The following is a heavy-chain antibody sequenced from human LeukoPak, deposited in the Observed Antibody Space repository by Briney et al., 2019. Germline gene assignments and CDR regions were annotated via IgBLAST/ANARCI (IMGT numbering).Heavy chain of an antibody. V-gene: IGHV3-7*01. CDR3: ARDHTVDGLVFDY. CDR1: GFTFSDFW. Sequence: PGGSLRLSCAASGFTFSDFWMNWVRQAPGKGLEWVASIKQDGSEKYYVDSVKGRFCISRDNAKNSLHLQMNSLRAEDTAVYYCARDHTVDGLVFDYWGQGILVTVSS. D-gene: IGHD6-19*01. J-gene: IGHJ4*02. CDR2: IKQDGSEK.